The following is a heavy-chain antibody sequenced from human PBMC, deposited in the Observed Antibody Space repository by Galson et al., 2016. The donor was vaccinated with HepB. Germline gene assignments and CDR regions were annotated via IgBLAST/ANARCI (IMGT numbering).Heavy chain of an antibody. CDR2: ISWNSGRI. CDR1: GFTFNYYD. CDR3: AKEMRAGDYARRAFDI. D-gene: IGHD4-17*01. V-gene: IGHV3-9*01. J-gene: IGHJ3*02. Sequence: SLRLSCAASGFTFNYYDMYWVRQAPGKGLEWVSGISWNSGRIDYADSVKGRFTISRDNAKNSLFLEMNSLRAEDTALYYCAKEMRAGDYARRAFDIWGQGTMVLVSS.